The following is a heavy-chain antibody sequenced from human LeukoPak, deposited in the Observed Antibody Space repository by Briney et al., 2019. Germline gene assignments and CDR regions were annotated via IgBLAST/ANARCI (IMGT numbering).Heavy chain of an antibody. CDR3: AKEGRWLQFAY. J-gene: IGHJ4*02. Sequence: PGGSLRLSCAASGFTFISYAMSWVRQAPGKGLEWVSAISGSGGSTYYADSVKGRFTISRDNSKTTLYLQTNSLRAEDTAVYYCAKEGRWLQFAYWGQGTLVTVSS. V-gene: IGHV3-23*01. CDR1: GFTFISYA. CDR2: ISGSGGST. D-gene: IGHD5-24*01.